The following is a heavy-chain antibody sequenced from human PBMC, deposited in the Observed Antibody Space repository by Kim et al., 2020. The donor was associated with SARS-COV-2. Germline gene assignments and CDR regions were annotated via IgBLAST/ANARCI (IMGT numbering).Heavy chain of an antibody. V-gene: IGHV3-48*03. D-gene: IGHD3-3*01. CDR3: ARIFWSGYGRFDP. CDR2: ISSSGGTI. J-gene: IGHJ5*02. Sequence: GGSLRLSCAASRFTFSGYEMTWVRQAPGKGLEWVSYISSSGGTIYYADSVKGRVTISRDNAKNSLYLQMNSLRVEDTAVYYCARIFWSGYGRFDPWGQGTPVTVSS. CDR1: RFTFSGYE.